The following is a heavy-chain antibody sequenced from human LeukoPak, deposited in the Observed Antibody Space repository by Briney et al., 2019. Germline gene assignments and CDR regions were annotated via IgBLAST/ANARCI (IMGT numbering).Heavy chain of an antibody. J-gene: IGHJ4*02. Sequence: PGGSLRLSCAASGFTFSSYEMKWVRQAPGKGLEWVSYISSSGSTIYYADSVKGRFTISRDNAKNSLYLQMNSLRAEDTAVYYCARGILRRYFDYWGQGTLVTVSS. V-gene: IGHV3-48*03. CDR1: GFTFSSYE. CDR3: ARGILRRYFDY. CDR2: ISSSGSTI. D-gene: IGHD2-15*01.